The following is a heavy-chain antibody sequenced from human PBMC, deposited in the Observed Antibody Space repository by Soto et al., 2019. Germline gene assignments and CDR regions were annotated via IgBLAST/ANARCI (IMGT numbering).Heavy chain of an antibody. CDR1: SDSISSYY. J-gene: IGHJ4*02. CDR3: ARAVGDPLYYLDY. V-gene: IGHV4-59*08. D-gene: IGHD6-19*01. Sequence: QVQLQESGPGLVRPSETLSLTCTVSSDSISSYYWIWIRQSPGKGLEWIGYNDYSGNTNYNPSLKSRVTISGDTSKNQFSLRLSSVTAADTAVYYFARAVGDPLYYLDYWGQGTLVTVSS. CDR2: NDYSGNT.